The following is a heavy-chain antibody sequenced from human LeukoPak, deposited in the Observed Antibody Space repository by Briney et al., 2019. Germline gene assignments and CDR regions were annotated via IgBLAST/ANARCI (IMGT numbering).Heavy chain of an antibody. Sequence: SETLSLTCTVSGGSISSGDYYWNWIRQPPGKGLEWIGYIYYSGSTYYNPSLKSRVTISVDTSKNQFSLKLSSVTAADTAVYYCARVSSTAAWDFDYWGQGTLVTVSS. CDR1: GGSISSGDYY. D-gene: IGHD2-2*01. V-gene: IGHV4-30-4*01. CDR2: IYYSGST. J-gene: IGHJ4*02. CDR3: ARVSSTAAWDFDY.